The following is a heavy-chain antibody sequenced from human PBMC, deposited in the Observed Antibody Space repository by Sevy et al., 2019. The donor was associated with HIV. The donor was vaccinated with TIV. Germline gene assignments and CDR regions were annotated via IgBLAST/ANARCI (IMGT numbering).Heavy chain of an antibody. CDR2: LSFGCGEI. CDR3: AREGCTKPHDY. J-gene: IGHJ4*02. CDR1: GFTFSKYS. D-gene: IGHD2-8*01. Sequence: GGSLRLSCAASGFTFSKYSMSWVRQPPGKGLEWVSTLSFGCGEINYADSVKDRFTISRDNSKSSVYLQMNNLRTEDTAVYYCAREGCTKPHDYWGQGTLVTVSS. V-gene: IGHV3-23*01.